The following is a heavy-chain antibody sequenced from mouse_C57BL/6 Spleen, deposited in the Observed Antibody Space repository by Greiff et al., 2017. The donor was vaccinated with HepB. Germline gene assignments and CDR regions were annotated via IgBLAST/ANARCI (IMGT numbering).Heavy chain of an antibody. V-gene: IGHV1-82*01. J-gene: IGHJ2*01. Sequence: VQLQQSGPELVKPGASVKISCKASGYAFSSSWMNWVKQRPGKGLEWIGRIYPGDGDTNYNGKFKGKATLTADKSSSTAYMQLSSLTSEDSAVYFCAKSGDGYHIDYWGQGTTLTVSS. D-gene: IGHD2-3*01. CDR2: IYPGDGDT. CDR3: AKSGDGYHIDY. CDR1: GYAFSSSW.